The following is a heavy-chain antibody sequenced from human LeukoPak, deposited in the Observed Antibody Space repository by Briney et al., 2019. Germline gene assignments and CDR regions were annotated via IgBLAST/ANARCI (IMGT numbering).Heavy chain of an antibody. D-gene: IGHD1-1*01. V-gene: IGHV4-39*01. CDR2: VYYSGNT. CDR3: ARHHAEILVPND. Sequence: SETLSLTCTVSGGYFISRSHYWGWIRQPPGKGLEWIGSVYYSGNTYYNPSLKTRATISIDTPTSKNQFSLTLSSVTDADTAVYYCARHHAEILVPNDWGQGTLVTVSS. CDR1: GGYFISRSHY. J-gene: IGHJ4*02.